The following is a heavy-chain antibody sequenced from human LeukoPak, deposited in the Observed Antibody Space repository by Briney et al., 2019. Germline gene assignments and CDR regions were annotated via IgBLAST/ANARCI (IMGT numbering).Heavy chain of an antibody. D-gene: IGHD3-10*01. J-gene: IGHJ6*03. CDR3: AKEGPYYSGTYIGHYMDV. CDR1: GFTFSDYY. CDR2: IRFDGFNK. V-gene: IGHV3-30*02. Sequence: PGGSLRLSCAASGFTFSDYYMSWIRQAPGKGLEGGAFIRFDGFNKYYADPVKGRFGISRDNSKNTLYLQLNSLRADDTAVYYCAKEGPYYSGTYIGHYMDVWGKGTTVTVSS.